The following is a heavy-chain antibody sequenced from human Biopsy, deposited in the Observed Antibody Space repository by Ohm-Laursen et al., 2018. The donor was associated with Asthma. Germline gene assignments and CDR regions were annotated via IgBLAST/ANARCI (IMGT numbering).Heavy chain of an antibody. CDR1: GGTFNTYA. D-gene: IGHD3-10*01. J-gene: IGHJ6*02. CDR2: IIPIFRTG. V-gene: IGHV1-69*13. Sequence: VKISCKASGGTFNTYAFSWVRQAPGQGLEWMGGIIPIFRTGNYAQKFQGRVRITADESTSTAYMELSSLRSEDTAVYYCARHPYVDGSDNYYYRGNDYYLGMDVWGQGTTVTVSS. CDR3: ARHPYVDGSDNYYYRGNDYYLGMDV.